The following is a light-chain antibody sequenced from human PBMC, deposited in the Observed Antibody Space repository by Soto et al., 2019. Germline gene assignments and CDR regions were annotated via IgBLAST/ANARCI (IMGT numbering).Light chain of an antibody. V-gene: IGKV4-1*01. CDR3: QQYFTTPSWT. CDR2: WAS. Sequence: DIVITQSPDSLAVSLGERATINCKSSQSALFNSNNKNYLAWYQQKPGQHPKLLIYWASNRESGVPDRFSGSGSGTDFTLTINSLQAEDAAVYYCQQYFTTPSWTFGQGTTVEIK. CDR1: QSALFNSNNKNY. J-gene: IGKJ1*01.